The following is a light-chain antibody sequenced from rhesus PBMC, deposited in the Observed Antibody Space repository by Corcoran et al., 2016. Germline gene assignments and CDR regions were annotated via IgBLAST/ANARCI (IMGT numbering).Light chain of an antibody. Sequence: DIQMTQSPSSLSASVGDRVTITFRASPGISTYLNWYQQKPGKAPKRLFYAASSLESGVPSRFSGSGAGTDFTLTISDLQPEDLATYYCLQYNSNPFTFGPVTKLDIK. CDR1: PGISTY. J-gene: IGKJ3*01. CDR2: AAS. CDR3: LQYNSNPFT. V-gene: IGKV1-43*01.